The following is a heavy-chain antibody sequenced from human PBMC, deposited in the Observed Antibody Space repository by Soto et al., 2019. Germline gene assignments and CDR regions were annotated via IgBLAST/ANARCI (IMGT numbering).Heavy chain of an antibody. CDR1: GGSISSVGYY. CDR2: IYYSGST. J-gene: IGHJ4*02. Sequence: SETLSLTCTVSGGSISSVGYYWSWIRQHPGKGLEWIGYIYYSGSTYYNPSLKSRVTISVDTSKNQFSLKLSSVTAADTAVYYCARVGYDILTGYNGLDYWGQGTLVTVSS. CDR3: ARVGYDILTGYNGLDY. D-gene: IGHD3-9*01. V-gene: IGHV4-31*03.